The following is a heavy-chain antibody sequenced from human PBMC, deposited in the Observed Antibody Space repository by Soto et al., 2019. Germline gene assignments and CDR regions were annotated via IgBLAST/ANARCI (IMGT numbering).Heavy chain of an antibody. D-gene: IGHD1-26*01. Sequence: QGSLKESGPPLAKPTQTLTLTCTFSGFSLTTSGVGVGLIRQPPGKALEWLALIYWNDDKLYCPSLKSRLAIVNDTSKNQVAFTMTNIDPMDTATYNCVRWAKGAFDVWGQGTMVPLSS. CDR3: VRWAKGAFDV. V-gene: IGHV2-5*01. CDR2: IYWNDDK. CDR1: GFSLTTSGVG. J-gene: IGHJ3*01.